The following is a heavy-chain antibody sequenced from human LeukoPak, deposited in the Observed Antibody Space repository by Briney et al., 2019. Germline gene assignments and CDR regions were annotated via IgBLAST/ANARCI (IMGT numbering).Heavy chain of an antibody. Sequence: GGSLRLSCAASGFSFSDYYMSWLRQAPGEGLEWISYISADATTMYYGDYVKGLFIISRDNGKNSLHLQMNSLRVDNTAEYYCARVLGYSTGYYYFDHWGEGALVTVSS. CDR2: ISADATTM. CDR3: ARVLGYSTGYYYFDH. V-gene: IGHV3-11*01. J-gene: IGHJ4*02. D-gene: IGHD6-19*01. CDR1: GFSFSDYY.